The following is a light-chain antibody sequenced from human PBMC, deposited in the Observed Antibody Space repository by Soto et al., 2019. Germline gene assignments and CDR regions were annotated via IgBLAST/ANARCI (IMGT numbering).Light chain of an antibody. Sequence: EIVLTQSPGTLSLSPGEGATLSCRASQSITTNSLAWYQQKPGQAPRLLIYGASNRATGVPDRVSASGSGTDSTLSFSRLEPEDFAMYYCQQYVTSPYTFGQGTKLAIK. V-gene: IGKV3-20*01. CDR3: QQYVTSPYT. CDR1: QSITTNS. CDR2: GAS. J-gene: IGKJ2*01.